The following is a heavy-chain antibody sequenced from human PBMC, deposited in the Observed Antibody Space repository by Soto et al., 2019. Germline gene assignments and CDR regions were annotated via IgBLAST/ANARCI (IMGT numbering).Heavy chain of an antibody. CDR2: IIPIFGTA. V-gene: IGHV1-69*01. J-gene: IGHJ4*02. CDR1: GGTFSSYA. D-gene: IGHD6-19*01. CDR3: ARDQGAAKTGYSSGWPDY. Sequence: QVQLVQSGAEVKKPGSSVKVSCKASGGTFSSYAISWVRQAPGQGLEWMGGIIPIFGTANYAQKFQGRVTITADVSTSTAYMELSSLRSEDTAVYYCARDQGAAKTGYSSGWPDYWGQGTLVTVSS.